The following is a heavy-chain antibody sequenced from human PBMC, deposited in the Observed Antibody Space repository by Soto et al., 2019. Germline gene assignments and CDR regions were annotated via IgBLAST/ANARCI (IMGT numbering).Heavy chain of an antibody. J-gene: IGHJ3*02. D-gene: IGHD3-10*01. CDR1: GFTFSDYY. CDR2: ISSSGSTI. V-gene: IGHV3-11*04. CDR3: AFAGSGSYSNVPDAFDI. Sequence: GSLRLSCAASGFTFSDYYMSWIRQAPGKGLEWVSYISSSGSTIYYADSVKGRFTISRDNAKNSLYLQMNSLKGEDTAVYYCAFAGSGSYSNVPDAFDIWGQGTMVTVSS.